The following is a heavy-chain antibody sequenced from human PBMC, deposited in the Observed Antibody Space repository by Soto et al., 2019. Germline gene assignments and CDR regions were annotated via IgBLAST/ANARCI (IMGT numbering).Heavy chain of an antibody. V-gene: IGHV1-3*01. CDR2: INGGNGHT. CDR3: ARGKGMEENYYYYGLDV. D-gene: IGHD1-1*01. J-gene: IGHJ6*02. CDR1: GYTFSTYA. Sequence: ASVKVSCKASGYTFSTYALHWLRQSPGQGLEWMGWINGGNGHTRYSQKFKDRVTISGDTPASTAYMELSGLRSEDTAVYYCARGKGMEENYYYYGLDVWGQGTTVTV.